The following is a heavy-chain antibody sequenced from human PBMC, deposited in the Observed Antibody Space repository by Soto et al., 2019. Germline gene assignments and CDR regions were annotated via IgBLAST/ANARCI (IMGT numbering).Heavy chain of an antibody. Sequence: GGSLRLSCAASGFTFCSYGLHWVRQAPGKGLEWVAVISYDGSNKYYADSVKGRFTISRDNSKNTLYLQMNSLRAEDTAVYYCAKDFSAVAGPGGMDVWGQGTTVTVSS. D-gene: IGHD6-19*01. J-gene: IGHJ6*02. CDR2: ISYDGSNK. CDR3: AKDFSAVAGPGGMDV. V-gene: IGHV3-30*18. CDR1: GFTFCSYG.